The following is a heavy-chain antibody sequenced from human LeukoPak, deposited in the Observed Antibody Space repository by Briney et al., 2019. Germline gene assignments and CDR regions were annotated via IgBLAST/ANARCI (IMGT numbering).Heavy chain of an antibody. CDR2: ITGSGGST. Sequence: PGGSLRLSCVASEFTFSDYAMSWVRQAPGKGLEWVSAITGSGGSTYYADSVKGRFTISRDNSKNTLYLQMNSLRADDTAVYYCAKVGFDYGQLGYWGQGTLVTVSS. V-gene: IGHV3-23*01. CDR3: AKVGFDYGQLGY. J-gene: IGHJ4*02. CDR1: EFTFSDYA. D-gene: IGHD3-16*01.